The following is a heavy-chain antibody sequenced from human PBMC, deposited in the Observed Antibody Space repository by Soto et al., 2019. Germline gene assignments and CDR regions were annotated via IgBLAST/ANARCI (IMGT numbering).Heavy chain of an antibody. V-gene: IGHV3-30-3*01. CDR2: ISYDGSNK. J-gene: IGHJ5*02. CDR3: ARPGIAAAGPTRGGWFDP. D-gene: IGHD6-13*01. CDR1: GFTFSSYA. Sequence: QVQLVESGGGVVQPGRSLRLSCAASGFTFSSYAMHWVRQAPGKGLEWVAVISYDGSNKYYADSVKGRFTISRDNSKNTLYLQMNSLRAEDTAVYYCARPGIAAAGPTRGGWFDPWGQGTLVTVSS.